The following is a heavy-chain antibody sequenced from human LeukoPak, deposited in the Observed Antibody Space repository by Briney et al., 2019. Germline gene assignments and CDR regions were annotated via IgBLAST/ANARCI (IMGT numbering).Heavy chain of an antibody. D-gene: IGHD3-22*01. CDR1: GASISSGGYS. CDR2: IYHSRTN. J-gene: IGHJ4*02. V-gene: IGHV4-30-2*01. CDR3: ARVSPLPHQSYYDSSGLDR. Sequence: PSETLSLTCAVSGASISSGGYSWSWIRQPPGKGREGIAYIYHSRTNYYHPSLKIPPTIPANTSTNPSSLKPASVTRTDTAVYSCARVSPLPHQSYYDSSGLDRWGQGTPVIVAS.